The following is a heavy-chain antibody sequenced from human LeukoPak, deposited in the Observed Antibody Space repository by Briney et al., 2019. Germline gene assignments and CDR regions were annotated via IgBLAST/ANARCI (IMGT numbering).Heavy chain of an antibody. D-gene: IGHD2-15*01. CDR1: GFTFSSYW. CDR2: INSDGSST. Sequence: GGSLRLSCAASGFTFSSYWMHWVRQVPGKGLVWVSRINSDGSSTSYADSVKGRFTISRDNARNSLFLQMNSLRAEDTAVYYCARARYCSSGNCYKDYWGQGSLVTVSS. CDR3: ARARYCSSGNCYKDY. J-gene: IGHJ4*02. V-gene: IGHV3-74*01.